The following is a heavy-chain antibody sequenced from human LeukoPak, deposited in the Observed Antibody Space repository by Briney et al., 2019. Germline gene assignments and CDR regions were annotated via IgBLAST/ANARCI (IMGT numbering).Heavy chain of an antibody. J-gene: IGHJ4*02. CDR3: AKAPGYSSGLGDY. CDR2: ISWNSGSI. CDR1: GFTFDDYA. D-gene: IGHD6-19*01. Sequence: GGSLRLSCAASGFTFDDYAMHWVRQAPGKGLEWVSGISWNSGSIGYADSVKGRFTISRDNAKNSLYLQMNSLRAEDTALYYCAKAPGYSSGLGDYWGQGTLVTVSS. V-gene: IGHV3-9*01.